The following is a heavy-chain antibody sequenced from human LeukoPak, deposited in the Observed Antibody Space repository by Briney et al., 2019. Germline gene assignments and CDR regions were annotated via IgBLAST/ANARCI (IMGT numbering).Heavy chain of an antibody. Sequence: PSETLSLTCTVSGGSISSYYWSWIRQPPGKGLEWIAYINYSGSTNYKSSLKSRVTISVDTSKNQFSLKLSSVTAADTAVHYCARRIAAADSFDIWGQGRMVTVSS. J-gene: IGHJ3*02. CDR2: INYSGST. V-gene: IGHV4-59*01. CDR1: GGSISSYY. CDR3: ARRIAAADSFDI. D-gene: IGHD6-13*01.